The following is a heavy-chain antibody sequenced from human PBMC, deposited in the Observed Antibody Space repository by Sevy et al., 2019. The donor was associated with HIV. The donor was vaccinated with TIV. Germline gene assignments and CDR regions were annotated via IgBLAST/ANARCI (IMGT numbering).Heavy chain of an antibody. V-gene: IGHV4-34*01. D-gene: IGHD4-17*01. J-gene: IGHJ4*02. Sequence: SETLSLTCAVYGGSFSGYYWSWIRQPPGKGLEWIGEINHSGSTNYNPSLKSRVTMSVDTSKNQFSLKLSSVTAADTAVYYCARDYDYGDSGDYWGQGTLVTVSS. CDR3: ARDYDYGDSGDY. CDR2: INHSGST. CDR1: GGSFSGYY.